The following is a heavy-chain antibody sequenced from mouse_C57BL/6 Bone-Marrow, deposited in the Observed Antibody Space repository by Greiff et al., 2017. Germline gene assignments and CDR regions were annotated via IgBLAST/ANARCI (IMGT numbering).Heavy chain of an antibody. CDR2: IDPSDSET. CDR1: GYTFTSYW. CDR3: ARRNYGSTPFDY. V-gene: IGHV1-52*01. D-gene: IGHD1-1*01. Sequence: LVESGAELVRPGSSVKLSCKASGYTFTSYWMHWVKQRPIQGLEWIGNIDPSDSETHYNKKFKDKATLTVDKSSSTAYMQLSSLTSEDAAVYYCARRNYGSTPFDYWGEGTTLTVSS. J-gene: IGHJ2*01.